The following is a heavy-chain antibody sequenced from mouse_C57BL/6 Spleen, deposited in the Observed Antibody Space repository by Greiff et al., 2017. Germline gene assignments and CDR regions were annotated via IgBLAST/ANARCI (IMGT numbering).Heavy chain of an antibody. CDR1: GYTFTSYW. CDR3: ASVSSGYLFDY. CDR2: IDPPDSYT. D-gene: IGHD3-2*02. J-gene: IGHJ2*01. V-gene: IGHV1-50*01. Sequence: QVQLQQPGAELVKPGASVKLSCKASGYTFTSYWMQWVKQRPGQGLEWIGEIDPPDSYTNYNQKFKGKATLTVDTSSSTAYMQLSSLTSEDSAVYYCASVSSGYLFDYWGQGTTLTVSS.